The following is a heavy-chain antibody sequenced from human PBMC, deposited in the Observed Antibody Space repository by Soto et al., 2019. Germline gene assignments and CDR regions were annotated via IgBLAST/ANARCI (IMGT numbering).Heavy chain of an antibody. Sequence: GGSLRLSCAASGFTFSSYWMHWVRQAPGKGMEWVSQIDSDGGQTDYADSVKGRFTISRDNAKNSLYLQMNSLSVEDTAVYHCASLSAPVDYWGRGTLVTVSS. D-gene: IGHD2-2*01. CDR2: IDSDGGQT. CDR1: GFTFSSYW. J-gene: IGHJ4*02. CDR3: ASLSAPVDY. V-gene: IGHV3-74*01.